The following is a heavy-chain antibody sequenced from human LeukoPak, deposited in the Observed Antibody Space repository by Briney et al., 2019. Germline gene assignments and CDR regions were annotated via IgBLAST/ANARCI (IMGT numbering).Heavy chain of an antibody. D-gene: IGHD2-15*01. CDR2: IYPGDSET. CDR1: GYRFSSYW. V-gene: IGHV5-51*01. CDR3: VRALGYCTSGSCYYYDY. J-gene: IGHJ4*02. Sequence: GESLKISCKGSGYRFSSYWIGWVRQMPGKGLEWMGIIYPGDSETRYSPSFQGQVTISADKSISTAYLQWSSLKASDTAMYYCVRALGYCTSGSCYYYDYWGQGTLVTVSS.